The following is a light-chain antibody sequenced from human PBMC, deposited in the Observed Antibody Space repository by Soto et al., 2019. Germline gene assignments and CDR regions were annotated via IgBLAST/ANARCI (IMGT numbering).Light chain of an antibody. Sequence: EIVLTQSPGTLSLSPGERATLSCRASQSVRSSYLAWYQQKPGQAPRLLIYDASNRATDIPARFSGSGSGTDFTLTISSLEPEDFAVYYCLQRSGWPWTFGQGTKVEIK. V-gene: IGKV3-11*01. CDR2: DAS. CDR3: LQRSGWPWT. J-gene: IGKJ1*01. CDR1: QSVRSSY.